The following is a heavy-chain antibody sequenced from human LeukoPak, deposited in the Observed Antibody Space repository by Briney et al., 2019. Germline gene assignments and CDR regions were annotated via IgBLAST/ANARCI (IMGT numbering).Heavy chain of an antibody. CDR2: INAGNGDT. CDR3: ARDHSRHNDY. CDR1: GYTFTSYV. J-gene: IGHJ4*02. V-gene: IGHV1-3*01. Sequence: ASVTVSCKASGYTFTSYVMHWVRQAPGQRLEWMGWINAGNGDTKYSEKFQGRVTITRDTSASTAYMELSSLRSEDTAVYYCARDHSRHNDYWGQGTLVTVSS.